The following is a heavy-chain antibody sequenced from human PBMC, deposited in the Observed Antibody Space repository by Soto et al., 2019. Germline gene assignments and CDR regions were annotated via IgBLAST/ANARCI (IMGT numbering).Heavy chain of an antibody. Sequence: LRLSCAASGFTFSDHYMDWVRQASGKGLEWVGRIRNKANSYTAEYAASVKGRFTISRDDSKNSLYLQMNSLKIEDTALYYCVRAGTGYQLDYWGQGTLVTVSS. CDR1: GFTFSDHY. CDR3: VRAGTGYQLDY. D-gene: IGHD3-9*01. J-gene: IGHJ4*02. CDR2: IRNKANSYTA. V-gene: IGHV3-72*01.